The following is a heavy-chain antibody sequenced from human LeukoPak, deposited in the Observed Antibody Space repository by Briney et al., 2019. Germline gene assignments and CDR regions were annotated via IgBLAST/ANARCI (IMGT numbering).Heavy chain of an antibody. CDR3: ARESGAPYYYYYTDL. D-gene: IGHD1-26*01. J-gene: IGHJ6*03. CDR1: SGSFSGYC. CDR2: MSHSGST. V-gene: IGHV4-34*01. Sequence: SETLSLTCAVYSGSFSGYCWSWLRQPPGKGLEWIGEMSHSGSTNYNPSLKRRVTISVDTSKNQFSLKLSSVTAADTAVYYCARESGAPYYYYYTDLWGKGTTVTVSS.